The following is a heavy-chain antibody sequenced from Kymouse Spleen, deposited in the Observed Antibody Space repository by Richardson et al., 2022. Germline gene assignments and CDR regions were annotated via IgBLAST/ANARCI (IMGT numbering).Heavy chain of an antibody. J-gene: IGHJ6*02. Sequence: QVQLVESGGGVVQPGRSLRLSCAASGFTFSSYGMHWVRQAPGKGLEWVAVIWYDGSNKYYADSVKGRFTISRDNSKNTLYLQMNSLRAEDTAVYYCAGGDNCHYYYYGMDVWGQGTTVTVSS. V-gene: IGHV3-33*01. CDR3: AGGDNCHYYYYGMDV. CDR1: GFTFSSYG. CDR2: IWYDGSNK. D-gene: IGHD1-20*01,IGHD1-7*01.